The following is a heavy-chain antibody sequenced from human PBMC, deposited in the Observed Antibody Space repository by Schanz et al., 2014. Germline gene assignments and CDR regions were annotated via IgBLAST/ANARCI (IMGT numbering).Heavy chain of an antibody. J-gene: IGHJ4*02. CDR2: ISWNSGTA. CDR3: ARDRVQYSSGWYSDS. CDR1: GFTFDDYA. V-gene: IGHV3-9*01. Sequence: EVQLVESGGGLVQPGRSLRLSCAASGFTFDDYAMHWVRQAPGKGLEYVSGISWNSGTAVYADSVKGRFTISRDNAKNSLYLQMNSLRAEDTALYYCARDRVQYSSGWYSDSWGQGTLVTVSS. D-gene: IGHD6-19*01.